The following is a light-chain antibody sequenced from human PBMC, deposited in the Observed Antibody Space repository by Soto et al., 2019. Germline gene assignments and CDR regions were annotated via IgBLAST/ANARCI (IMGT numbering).Light chain of an antibody. CDR2: GAS. CDR1: QSVSSY. CDR3: QQYNNWPLT. J-gene: IGKJ4*01. Sequence: EIVMTQSPATLSVSPGERATLSCRASQSVSSYLARYQQKPGQAPRLLIYGASTRATDIPARFSGSGSGTEFTLTISSLQSEDFALYYCQQYNNWPLTFGGGTKVDIK. V-gene: IGKV3-15*01.